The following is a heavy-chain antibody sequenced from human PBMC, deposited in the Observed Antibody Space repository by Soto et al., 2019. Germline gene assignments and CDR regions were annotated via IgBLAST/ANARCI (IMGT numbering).Heavy chain of an antibody. CDR3: ARDTNGKLKHSVVVTATRPQYYYYGMDV. CDR2: IIPIFGTA. V-gene: IGHV1-69*13. CDR1: GGTFSSYA. D-gene: IGHD2-21*02. J-gene: IGHJ6*02. Sequence: SVKVSCKASGGTFSSYAISWVRQAPGQGLEWMGGIIPIFGTANYAQKFQGRVTITADESTSTAYMELSSLRSEDTAVYYGARDTNGKLKHSVVVTATRPQYYYYGMDVWG.